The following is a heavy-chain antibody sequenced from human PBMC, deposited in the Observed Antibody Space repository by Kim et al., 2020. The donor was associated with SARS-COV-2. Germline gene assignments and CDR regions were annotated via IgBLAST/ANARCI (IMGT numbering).Heavy chain of an antibody. D-gene: IGHD4-17*01. J-gene: IGHJ6*02. CDR3: TRDAGDYVPSSYYYYYGMDV. V-gene: IGHV3-49*03. Sequence: GGSLRLSCTASGFTFGDYAMSWFRQAPGKGLEWVGFIRSKAYGGTTEYAASVKGRFTISRDDSKSIAYLQMNSLKTEDTAVYYCTRDAGDYVPSSYYYYYGMDVWGQGTTVTVSS. CDR2: IRSKAYGGTT. CDR1: GFTFGDYA.